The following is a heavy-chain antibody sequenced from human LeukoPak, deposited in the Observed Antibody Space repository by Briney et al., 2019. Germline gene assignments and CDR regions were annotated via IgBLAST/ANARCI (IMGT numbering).Heavy chain of an antibody. D-gene: IGHD6-13*01. CDR1: GFTFSDYY. V-gene: IGHV3-11*04. CDR3: ARAYLDSIAAAGIDY. CDR2: ISSSCSTI. J-gene: IGHJ4*02. Sequence: GGSLRLSCAASGFTFSDYYMSWIRQAPGKGLEWVSYISSSCSTIYYADSVKGRFTISRDNAKNSLYLQMNSLRAEDTAVYYCARAYLDSIAAAGIDYWGQGTLVTVSS.